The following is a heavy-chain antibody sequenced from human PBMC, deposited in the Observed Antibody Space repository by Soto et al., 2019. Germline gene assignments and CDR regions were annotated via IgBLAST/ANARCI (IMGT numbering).Heavy chain of an antibody. D-gene: IGHD2-8*01. CDR2: IESDGRGT. CDR1: GFTFSTSW. Sequence: EVQLVESGGGLVQPGGSLRLSCAASGFTFSTSWLHWVRQAQGKGLVWVSRIESDGRGTTYADSVKGRFAISRDNAKNRLYLQMNSLRAEDTAVYYCARDSMRGRFDPWGQGTLVTVSS. J-gene: IGHJ5*02. CDR3: ARDSMRGRFDP. V-gene: IGHV3-74*01.